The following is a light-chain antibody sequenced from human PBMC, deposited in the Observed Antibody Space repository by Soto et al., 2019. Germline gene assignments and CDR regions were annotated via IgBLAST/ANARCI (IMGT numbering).Light chain of an antibody. J-gene: IGLJ1*01. CDR1: SSDVGGYNY. Sequence: QSALTQPASVSGSPGQSITISCTGTSSDVGGYNYVSWYQQHPGTAPKLMIYEVSNRPSGVSNRFSGSKSGNTASLTISGLHAEDEADYYCSSYTSSSIDYVFGTGTKLTVL. CDR2: EVS. CDR3: SSYTSSSIDYV. V-gene: IGLV2-14*01.